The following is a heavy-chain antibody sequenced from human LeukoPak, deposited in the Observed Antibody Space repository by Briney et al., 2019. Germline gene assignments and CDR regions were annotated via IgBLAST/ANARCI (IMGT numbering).Heavy chain of an antibody. J-gene: IGHJ6*04. CDR3: ARSHYYGSGSVYGMDV. CDR1: GYTFTGYY. CDR2: INPNSGGT. Sequence: ASVKVSCKASGYTFTGYYMHWVRQAPGQGLEWMGWINPNSGGTNYAQKFQGWVTMTRDTSISTAYMGLSRLRSDDTAVYYCARSHYYGSGSVYGMDVWGKGTTVTVSS. V-gene: IGHV1-2*04. D-gene: IGHD3-10*01.